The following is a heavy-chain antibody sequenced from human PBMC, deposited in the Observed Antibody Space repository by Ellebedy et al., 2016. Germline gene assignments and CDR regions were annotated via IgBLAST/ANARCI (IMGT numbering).Heavy chain of an antibody. CDR3: ARDHNEWEGAFHI. Sequence: SETLSLTXSVSGGSISTSNFYWAWISQPPGRGLEWIGHTYYSGSPYYNPSLKSRVTISLDTSKNQFSLNLRSVTAADTAVYYCARDHNEWEGAFHIWGQGTVVTVSS. V-gene: IGHV4-39*07. CDR2: TYYSGSP. J-gene: IGHJ3*02. D-gene: IGHD1-26*01. CDR1: GGSISTSNFY.